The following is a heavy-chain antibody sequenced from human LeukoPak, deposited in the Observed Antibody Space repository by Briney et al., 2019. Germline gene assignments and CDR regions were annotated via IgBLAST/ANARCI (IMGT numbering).Heavy chain of an antibody. J-gene: IGHJ2*01. CDR2: IYYSGST. CDR3: ARVGSSGYYSLLYFDL. V-gene: IGHV4-59*01. D-gene: IGHD3-22*01. Sequence: PSETLSLTCTVSGGSISSYYWSWIRQPLGKGLEWIGYIYYSGSTNYNPSLKSRVTISVDTSKNQFSLKLSSVTAADTAVYYCARVGSSGYYSLLYFDLWGRGTLVTVSS. CDR1: GGSISSYY.